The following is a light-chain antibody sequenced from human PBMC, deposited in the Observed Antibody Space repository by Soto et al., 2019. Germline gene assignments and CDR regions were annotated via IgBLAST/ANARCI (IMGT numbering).Light chain of an antibody. V-gene: IGKV3-15*01. CDR2: GAS. CDR3: QQYNNWPPWT. J-gene: IGKJ1*01. CDR1: QSVSSN. Sequence: EIVMTQSPATLSVSPGERATLSCRASQSVSSNLVWYQQKPGQAPRLLIYGASTRATGIPARFSGSGSGTEFTLTISSLQSEDFAVYYCQQYNNWPPWTFGQGTKVESK.